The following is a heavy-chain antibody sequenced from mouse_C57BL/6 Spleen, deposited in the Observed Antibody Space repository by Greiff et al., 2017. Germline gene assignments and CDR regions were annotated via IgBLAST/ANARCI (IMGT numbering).Heavy chain of an antibody. D-gene: IGHD1-1*01. V-gene: IGHV1-55*01. CDR2: IYPGSGST. CDR3: ARWDYYGSSRAMDY. CDR1: GYTFTSYW. Sequence: QVQLQQSGAELVKPGASVKMSCKASGYTFTSYWITWVKQRPGQGLEWIGDIYPGSGSTNYNEKFKSKATLTVDTSSSTAYMQLSSLTSEDSAVYYCARWDYYGSSRAMDYWGQGTSVTVSS. J-gene: IGHJ4*01.